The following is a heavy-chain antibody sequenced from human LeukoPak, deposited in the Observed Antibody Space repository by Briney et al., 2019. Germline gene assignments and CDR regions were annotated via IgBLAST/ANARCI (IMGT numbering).Heavy chain of an antibody. Sequence: ASVKVSCKASGYTFTSYDINWVRQATGQGLEWMGWMNPNSGNTGYVQKFQGRVTMTRNTSISTAYMELSSLRSEDTAVYYCARGGYSGYDYDYWGQGTLVTVSS. J-gene: IGHJ4*02. D-gene: IGHD5-12*01. V-gene: IGHV1-8*01. CDR2: MNPNSGNT. CDR1: GYTFTSYD. CDR3: ARGGYSGYDYDY.